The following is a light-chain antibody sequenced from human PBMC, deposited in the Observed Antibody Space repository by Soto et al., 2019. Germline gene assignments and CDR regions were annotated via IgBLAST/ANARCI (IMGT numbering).Light chain of an antibody. CDR1: QGISSY. CDR3: QQFNSYPRT. V-gene: IGKV1-9*01. CDR2: AAS. J-gene: IGKJ1*01. Sequence: DIQLTQSPSFLSASVGDRVTITCRASQGISSYLAWYQQKPGKAPKLLIYAASTLQSGVPSRFSGSGSGKEFTLTISSLQPEDFATYYCQQFNSYPRTFGQGTKVEIK.